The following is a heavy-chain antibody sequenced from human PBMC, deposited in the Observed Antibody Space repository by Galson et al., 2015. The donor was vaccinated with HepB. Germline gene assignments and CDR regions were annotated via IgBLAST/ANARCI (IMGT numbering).Heavy chain of an antibody. Sequence: SVKVSCKASGGTFSSYAISWVRQAPGQGLEWMGWISAYNGNTNYAQNLQGRVTMTTDTSTSTVYMELRSLRSDDTAVYYCARGGGIGMNPYYYDSSAEEAWFDPWGQGTLVTVSS. CDR1: GGTFSSYA. D-gene: IGHD3-22*01. CDR3: ARGGGIGMNPYYYDSSAEEAWFDP. J-gene: IGHJ5*02. CDR2: ISAYNGNT. V-gene: IGHV1-18*01.